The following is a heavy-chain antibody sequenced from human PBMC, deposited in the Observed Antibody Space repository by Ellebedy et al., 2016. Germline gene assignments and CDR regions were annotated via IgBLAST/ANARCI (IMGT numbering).Heavy chain of an antibody. J-gene: IGHJ5*02. CDR1: GGSISSGSYY. CDR2: IYTSGST. Sequence: SETLSLXXTVSGGSISSGSYYWSWIRQPAGKGLEWIGRIYTSGSTNYNPSLKSRVTISVDTSKNQFSLKLSSVTAADTAVYYCARGGFCSSTSCYLRWFDPWGQGTLVTVSS. CDR3: ARGGFCSSTSCYLRWFDP. D-gene: IGHD2-2*01. V-gene: IGHV4-61*02.